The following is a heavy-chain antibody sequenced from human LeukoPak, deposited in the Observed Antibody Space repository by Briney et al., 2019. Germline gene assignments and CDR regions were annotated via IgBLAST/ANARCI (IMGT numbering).Heavy chain of an antibody. CDR3: AKGIVVIDY. CDR1: GFTLSSYA. Sequence: GSLRLSCAASGFTLSSYAMSWVRHAPGKGLECVSAISGSGGSTYYADSVKGRFTISRDNSKNTLYLQMNSLRAEDTAVYYCAKGIVVIDYWGQGTLVTVSS. V-gene: IGHV3-23*01. D-gene: IGHD2-15*01. J-gene: IGHJ4*02. CDR2: ISGSGGST.